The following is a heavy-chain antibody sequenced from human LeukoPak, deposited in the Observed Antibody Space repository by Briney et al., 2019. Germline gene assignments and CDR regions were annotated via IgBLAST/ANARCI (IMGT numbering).Heavy chain of an antibody. J-gene: IGHJ4*02. V-gene: IGHV3-30*02. CDR1: GFTFSSYG. CDR2: IRFDGSNK. Sequence: PGGSLTLSCAASGFTFSSYGMHWVRQAPGKGLEWVAFIRFDGSNKYYADSVKGRFTISRDNSKNTLYLQMNSLRPEDTAVYYCAKDHRAYCGGDCVDFDYWGQGTPVTVSS. CDR3: AKDHRAYCGGDCVDFDY. D-gene: IGHD2-21*02.